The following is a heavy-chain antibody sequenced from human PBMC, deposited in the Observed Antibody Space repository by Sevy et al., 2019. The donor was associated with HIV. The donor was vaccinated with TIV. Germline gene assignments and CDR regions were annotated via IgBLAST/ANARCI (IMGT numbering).Heavy chain of an antibody. CDR2: ISSSSSSYT. CDR3: ARAQTSYDSSGYPFDY. D-gene: IGHD3-22*01. Sequence: GGSLRLSCAASGFTFSDYYMSWIRQAPGKGLEWVSYISSSSSSYTNYADSVKGRFTISRDNAKNSLYLQMNSLRAEDTAVYYCARAQTSYDSSGYPFDYWGQGTLVTVSS. V-gene: IGHV3-11*06. CDR1: GFTFSDYY. J-gene: IGHJ4*02.